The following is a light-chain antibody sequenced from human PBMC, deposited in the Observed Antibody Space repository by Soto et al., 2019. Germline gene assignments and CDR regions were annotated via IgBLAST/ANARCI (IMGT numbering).Light chain of an antibody. CDR2: GAS. Sequence: EIVLTQSPGTLSLSPGERATLSCRASQSVSNNYLAWYQQKPGQAPRLLIYGASSRATGIPARFSGRGSGTDFTLTISRLEPEDFAVYYCQQYGSSPPLTFGGGTKVDI. J-gene: IGKJ4*01. CDR1: QSVSNNY. V-gene: IGKV3-20*01. CDR3: QQYGSSPPLT.